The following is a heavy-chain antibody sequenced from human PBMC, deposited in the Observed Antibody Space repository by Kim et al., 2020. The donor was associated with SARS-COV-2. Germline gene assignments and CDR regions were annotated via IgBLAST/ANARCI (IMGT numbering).Heavy chain of an antibody. D-gene: IGHD3-10*01. CDR3: GKENGERTWFWFDP. J-gene: IGHJ5*02. Sequence: DSVKGRFTISRDNSKNTLYLQMNSRRAEDTAVYYCGKENGERTWFWFDPWGQGTLVTVSS. V-gene: IGHV3-23*01.